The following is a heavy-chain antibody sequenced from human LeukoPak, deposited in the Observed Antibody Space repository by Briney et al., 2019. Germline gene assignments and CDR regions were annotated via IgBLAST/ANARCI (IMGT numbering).Heavy chain of an antibody. D-gene: IGHD6-19*01. Sequence: SVKVSCKASGGTFSSYAISWVRQAPGQGLEWMGRIIPIFGTANYARKFQGRVTITTDESTSTAYMELSSLRSEDTAVYYCAGDSSGWYYFDYWGQGTLVTVSS. CDR2: IIPIFGTA. J-gene: IGHJ4*02. CDR3: AGDSSGWYYFDY. V-gene: IGHV1-69*05. CDR1: GGTFSSYA.